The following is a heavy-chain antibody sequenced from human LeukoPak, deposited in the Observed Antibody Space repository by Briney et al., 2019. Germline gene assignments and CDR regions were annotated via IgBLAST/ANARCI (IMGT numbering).Heavy chain of an antibody. CDR1: GFTFSSYA. Sequence: GRSLRLSCAASGFTFSSYAMHWDRQAPGKGLEWVAVISYDGSNKYYADSVKGRFTISRDNSKNTLYLQMNSLRAEDTAVYYCELNGGNSDWNYWGQGTLVTVSS. V-gene: IGHV3-30-3*01. J-gene: IGHJ4*02. D-gene: IGHD4-23*01. CDR3: ELNGGNSDWNY. CDR2: ISYDGSNK.